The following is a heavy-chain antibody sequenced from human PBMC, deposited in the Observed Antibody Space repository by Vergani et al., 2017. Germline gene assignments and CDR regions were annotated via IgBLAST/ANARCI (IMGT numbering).Heavy chain of an antibody. V-gene: IGHV5-51*01. J-gene: IGHJ6*03. D-gene: IGHD3-3*01. CDR1: GYSFSSYW. Sequence: EVQLEQSGAEVKEPGESLKISCKGSGYSFSSYWIGWVRQMPGKGLEWMGIIYPGDSDTRYSPSFQGQVTISADKSISTAYLQWSSLKASGTAMYYGARDPSCYDFWSGPRPPYDYMDVWGKGTTVTVSS. CDR2: IYPGDSDT. CDR3: ARDPSCYDFWSGPRPPYDYMDV.